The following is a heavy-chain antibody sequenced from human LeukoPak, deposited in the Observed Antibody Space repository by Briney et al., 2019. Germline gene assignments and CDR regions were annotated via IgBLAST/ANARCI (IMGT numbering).Heavy chain of an antibody. J-gene: IGHJ5*02. CDR2: IYYSGST. Sequence: PSETLSLTCTVSGGSISSSSYYWGWIRQPPGKGLEWIGSIYYSGSTYYNPSLKSRVTISVDTSKNQFSLKLSSVTAADTAVYYCARLQYSCSSTSCSGNWFDPWGQGTLVTVSS. CDR1: GGSISSSSYY. CDR3: ARLQYSCSSTSCSGNWFDP. D-gene: IGHD2-2*01. V-gene: IGHV4-39*01.